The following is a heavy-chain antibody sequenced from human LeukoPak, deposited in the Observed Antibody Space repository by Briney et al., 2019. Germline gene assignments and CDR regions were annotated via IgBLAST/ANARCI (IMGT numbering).Heavy chain of an antibody. V-gene: IGHV4-4*09. J-gene: IGHJ4*02. CDR1: GGSISSNY. Sequence: SETLSFTGTVSGGSISSNYWSWIGKRPGKGLKWIGYIYTSGSTNYNPSLKSRVTISVDTSKNQFSLKLSSVTAADTAVYYCARLPRWSGYDDYWGQGTLVTVSS. CDR2: IYTSGST. CDR3: ARLPRWSGYDDY. D-gene: IGHD5-12*01.